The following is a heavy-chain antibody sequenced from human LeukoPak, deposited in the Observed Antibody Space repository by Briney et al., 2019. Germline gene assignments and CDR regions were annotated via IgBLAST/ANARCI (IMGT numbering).Heavy chain of an antibody. CDR2: IYYSGST. Sequence: PSETLSLTCTVSGGSISSGGYYWSWIRQHPGKGLEWIGYIYYSGSTYYNPSLKSRVTISVDTSKTQFSLRLSSVTATDTAVYFCATNRAGTYDRPFDIWGQGTMVTVSS. CDR3: ATNRAGTYDRPFDI. D-gene: IGHD1-26*01. J-gene: IGHJ3*02. V-gene: IGHV4-31*03. CDR1: GGSISSGGYY.